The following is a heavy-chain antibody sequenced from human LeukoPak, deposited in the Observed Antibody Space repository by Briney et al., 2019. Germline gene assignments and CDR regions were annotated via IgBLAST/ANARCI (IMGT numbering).Heavy chain of an antibody. D-gene: IGHD3-22*01. CDR3: ARGTYYYDSSGYYPYYYYYYMDV. V-gene: IGHV4-34*01. Sequence: SETLSLTCVVYGGSFSGYYWSWIRQPPGKGLEWIGEINHSGSTNYNPSLKSRVTISVDTSKNQFSLKLSSVTAADTAVYYCARGTYYYDSSGYYPYYYYYYMDVWGKGTTVTVSS. J-gene: IGHJ6*03. CDR2: INHSGST. CDR1: GGSFSGYY.